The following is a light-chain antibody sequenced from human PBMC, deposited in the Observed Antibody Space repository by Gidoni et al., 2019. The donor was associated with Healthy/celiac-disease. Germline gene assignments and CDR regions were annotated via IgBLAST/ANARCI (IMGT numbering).Light chain of an antibody. CDR1: QSDSSN. CDR2: GAS. V-gene: IGKV3-15*01. J-gene: IGKJ2*01. CDR3: QQYNSWPPYT. Sequence: EIVMTQSPATLSVSPGERATLACRGSQSDSSNLAWYQQKPGQAPRLLIYGASTRATGIPARFSGSGSGTEFTLTISSMQSEDFAVYYCQQYNSWPPYTFGQGTKLEIK.